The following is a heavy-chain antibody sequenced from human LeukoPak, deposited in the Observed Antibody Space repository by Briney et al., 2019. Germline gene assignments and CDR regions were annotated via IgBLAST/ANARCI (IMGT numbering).Heavy chain of an antibody. CDR2: ISADGGST. CDR1: GLNFDDSA. CDR3: AKESGKFDY. V-gene: IGHV3-43*02. Sequence: GSLRLSSVASGLNFDDSAMHWVRQAPGKGLEWVSLISADGGSTFSADSVKGRFSISRDNSKNSLYLQMNSLRSEDTAMYYCAKESGKFDYWGQGTLVAVSS. J-gene: IGHJ4*02.